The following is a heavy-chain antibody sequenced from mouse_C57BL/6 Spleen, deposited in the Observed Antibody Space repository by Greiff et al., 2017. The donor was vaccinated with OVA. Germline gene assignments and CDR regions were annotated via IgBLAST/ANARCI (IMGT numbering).Heavy chain of an antibody. CDR3: ARFTTVVATDYFDY. V-gene: IGHV5-4*03. Sequence: EVKLVESGGGLVKPGGSLKLSCAASGFTFSSSAMSWVRQTPEKRLEWVATISDGGSYTYYPDNVKGRFTISRDNAKNDLYLQVSHLKSEDTAMYYCARFTTVVATDYFDYWGQGTTLTVSS. CDR2: ISDGGSYT. CDR1: GFTFSSSA. J-gene: IGHJ2*01. D-gene: IGHD1-1*01.